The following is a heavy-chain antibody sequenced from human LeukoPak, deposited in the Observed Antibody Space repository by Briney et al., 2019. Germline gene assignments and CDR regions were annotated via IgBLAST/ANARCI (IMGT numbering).Heavy chain of an antibody. CDR1: GGSISSYY. V-gene: IGHV4-59*01. D-gene: IGHD3-22*01. Sequence: SETLSLTCTVSGGSISSYYWSSIRQPPGKGLEWIGYIYNSGSTNYNPSLKSRVAISLDTSKNQFSLKLNSVTAADTAVYYCAREDDSSADDAFDIWGQGTMVTVSS. J-gene: IGHJ3*02. CDR3: AREDDSSADDAFDI. CDR2: IYNSGST.